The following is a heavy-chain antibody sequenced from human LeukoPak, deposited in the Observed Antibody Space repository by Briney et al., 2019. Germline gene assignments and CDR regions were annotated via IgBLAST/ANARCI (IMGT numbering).Heavy chain of an antibody. V-gene: IGHV3-21*01. CDR3: ARDRRYGTAAAGTGAFDI. CDR2: ISSSSSYI. J-gene: IGHJ3*02. Sequence: PGRSLRLSCAASGFTFSSYSMNWVRQAPGKGLEWVSSISSSSSYIYYADSVKGRFTISRDNAKNSLYLQMNSLRAEDTAVYYCARDRRYGTAAAGTGAFDIWGQGTMVTVSS. D-gene: IGHD6-13*01. CDR1: GFTFSSYS.